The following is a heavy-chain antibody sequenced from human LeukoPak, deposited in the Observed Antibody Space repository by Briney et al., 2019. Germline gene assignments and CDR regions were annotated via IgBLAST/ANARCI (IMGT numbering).Heavy chain of an antibody. CDR2: ISYDGSNK. Sequence: GGSLRLSCAASGFTFSSYAMHWVRQAPGKGLEWVAVISYDGSNKYYAGSVKGRFTISRDNSKNTLYLQMNSLRAEDTAVYYCASPLDTAMVNWGQGTLVTVSS. J-gene: IGHJ4*02. CDR1: GFTFSSYA. D-gene: IGHD5-18*01. V-gene: IGHV3-30-3*01. CDR3: ASPLDTAMVN.